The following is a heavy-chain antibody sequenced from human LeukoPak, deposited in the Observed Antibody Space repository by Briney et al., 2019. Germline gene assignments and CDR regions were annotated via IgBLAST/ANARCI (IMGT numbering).Heavy chain of an antibody. J-gene: IGHJ4*02. CDR3: ARASGFRTKTIDY. CDR1: GGSFSGNY. CDR2: INHSGST. Sequence: PSETLPLTCAVYGGSFSGNYWSWVRQPPGKGLEWIGEINHSGSTNYNPSLKSRVTISVDTSKNQFSLKLSSVTAADTAVYYCARASGFRTKTIDYWGQGTLVTVSS. V-gene: IGHV4-34*01. D-gene: IGHD3/OR15-3a*01.